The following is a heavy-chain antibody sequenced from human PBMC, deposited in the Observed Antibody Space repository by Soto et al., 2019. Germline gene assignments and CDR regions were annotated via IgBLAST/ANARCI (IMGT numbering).Heavy chain of an antibody. CDR1: GGSISSGDYY. CDR2: IYDRGST. J-gene: IGHJ4*02. Sequence: QVQLQESGPGLVKPSQTLSLTCTVSGGSISSGDYYWSWIRQSPGKGLEWIGHIYDRGSTYSNPPLNSRFFILVDTSKNQFSLNLNSVTAADTAVYYCARGLSGDKVDYWGRGTLVTVSS. D-gene: IGHD7-27*01. CDR3: ARGLSGDKVDY. V-gene: IGHV4-30-4*01.